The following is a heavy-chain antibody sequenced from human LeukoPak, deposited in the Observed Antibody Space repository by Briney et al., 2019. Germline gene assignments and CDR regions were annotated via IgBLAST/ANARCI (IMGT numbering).Heavy chain of an antibody. V-gene: IGHV4-61*02. CDR2: IYPSGST. Sequence: SETLSLTYTVSGGSISSGSYHWSWIRQPAGKALEWIGRIYPSGSTNYDPSLKSRVTISVDTSKNQFSLKLTSVTAADTAVYYCARRGGSGSYFDVSFDYWGQGTLVTVSS. D-gene: IGHD1-26*01. J-gene: IGHJ4*02. CDR1: GGSISSGSYH. CDR3: ARRGGSGSYFDVSFDY.